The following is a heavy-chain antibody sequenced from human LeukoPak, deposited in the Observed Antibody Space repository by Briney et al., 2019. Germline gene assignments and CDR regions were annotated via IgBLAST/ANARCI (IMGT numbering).Heavy chain of an antibody. D-gene: IGHD6-13*01. J-gene: IGHJ3*02. CDR1: GGTFSSYA. Sequence: SVKVSCKASGGTFSSYAISWVRQAPGQGLEWMGGIIPIFGTANYAQKFQGRVTITTDESTSTAYMELSSLRSEDTAVYHCARDSAAAEGAFDIWGQGTMVTVSS. V-gene: IGHV1-69*05. CDR2: IIPIFGTA. CDR3: ARDSAAAEGAFDI.